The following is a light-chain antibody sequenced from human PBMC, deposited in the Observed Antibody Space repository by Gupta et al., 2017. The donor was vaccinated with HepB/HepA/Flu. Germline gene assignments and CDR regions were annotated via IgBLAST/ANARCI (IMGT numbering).Light chain of an antibody. CDR1: AVPKQY. V-gene: IGLV3-25*03. CDR2: KDS. CDR3: QSADSSGTYVV. Sequence: SYELTQPPSVSVSPGQTARITCSGDAVPKQYAYWYQQKPGQAPVLVISKDSGRPSGIPERFSGSSSGTTVTLTISGVQAEDGADYYCQSADSSGTYVVFGGGTKLTVL. J-gene: IGLJ2*01.